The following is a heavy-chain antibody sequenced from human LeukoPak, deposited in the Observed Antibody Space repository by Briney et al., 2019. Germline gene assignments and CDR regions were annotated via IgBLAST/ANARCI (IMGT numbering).Heavy chain of an antibody. CDR1: GDSVSSNSAA. CDR3: ARGAARTAYTYDY. CDR2: TYYRSKWYN. J-gene: IGHJ4*02. D-gene: IGHD5-18*01. V-gene: IGHV6-1*01. Sequence: SQTLSLTCAISGDSVSSNSAAWTWIRQSPSRGLEWLGRTYYRSKWYNDYAVSVKSRISINLDTSKNQFSLQLNSVTPEDTAVYYCARGAARTAYTYDYWGQGTLVTVSS.